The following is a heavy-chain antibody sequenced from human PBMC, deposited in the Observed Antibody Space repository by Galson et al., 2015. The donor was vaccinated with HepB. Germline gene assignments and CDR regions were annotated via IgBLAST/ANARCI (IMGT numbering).Heavy chain of an antibody. CDR3: ARGGLRTFDY. J-gene: IGHJ4*02. CDR1: GGSIISYY. Sequence: ETLSPTCTVSGGSIISYYWSWVRQPPGRGLEWSGYIYYTGTTNYNPSLKSRVAISVDTSKNQFSLKLSSVTAADTAVYYCARGGLRTFDYWGQGTLVTVSS. V-gene: IGHV4-59*01. CDR2: IYYTGTT. D-gene: IGHD5-12*01.